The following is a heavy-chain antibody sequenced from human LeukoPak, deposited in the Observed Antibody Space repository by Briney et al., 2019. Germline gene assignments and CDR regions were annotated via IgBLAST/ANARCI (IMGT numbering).Heavy chain of an antibody. CDR3: ARRTPMTTVATSTFDY. D-gene: IGHD4-17*01. V-gene: IGHV1-18*01. J-gene: IGHJ4*02. CDR2: ISAYNGNT. CDR1: GYTFTSFG. Sequence: GASVKVSCKASGYTFTSFGINWVRQAPGQGLEWMGWISAYNGNTNYAQKLHGRVTMTTDISTSTAYMELRSLRSDDTAVYYCARRTPMTTVATSTFDYWGQGTLVTVSS.